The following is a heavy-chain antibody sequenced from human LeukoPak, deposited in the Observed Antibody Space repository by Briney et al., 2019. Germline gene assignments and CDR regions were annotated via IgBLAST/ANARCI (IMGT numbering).Heavy chain of an antibody. V-gene: IGHV3-30-3*01. CDR3: ATGTSYDSSGYVFDY. J-gene: IGHJ4*02. Sequence: GGSLRLSCAASGFTFSSYSMHWVRQAPGKGLEWVALISYDGNNKYYADSVKGRFTISRDNSKNTLYLQMNSLRAEDTAVYYCATGTSYDSSGYVFDYWGQGTLVTVSS. CDR2: ISYDGNNK. CDR1: GFTFSSYS. D-gene: IGHD3-22*01.